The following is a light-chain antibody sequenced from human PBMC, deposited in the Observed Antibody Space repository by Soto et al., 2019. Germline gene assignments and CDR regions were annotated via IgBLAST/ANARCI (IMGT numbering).Light chain of an antibody. CDR1: QSVSSN. J-gene: IGKJ4*01. CDR3: QQYHISPLT. Sequence: IGVTQSPAALSVSTGERATLSGRTSQSVSSNLAWYQQKPGQAPTLLIYGASTRATGIPARFSGSGSGTDFTLTITRVAPEDFAVYYCQQYHISPLTFGGGTKVDI. CDR2: GAS. V-gene: IGKV3-15*01.